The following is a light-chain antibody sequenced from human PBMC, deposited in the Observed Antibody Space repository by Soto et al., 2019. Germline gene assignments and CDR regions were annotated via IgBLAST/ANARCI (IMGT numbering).Light chain of an antibody. V-gene: IGKV3-11*01. CDR2: EAS. CDR3: QQRSKWPPEVT. Sequence: EIVLIHSPATLSLSPCERATLSSSASRSVGSYLARDQQTPGQSPRLLIYEASNRATGISARFSGSGSGTDFTLTIRSLETEDFAVYYWQQRSKWPPEVTFGQGTRLEIK. J-gene: IGKJ5*01. CDR1: RSVGSY.